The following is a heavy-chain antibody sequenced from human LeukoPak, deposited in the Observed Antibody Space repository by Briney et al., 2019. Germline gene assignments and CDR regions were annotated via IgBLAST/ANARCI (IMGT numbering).Heavy chain of an antibody. D-gene: IGHD3-9*01. CDR1: GFTFSNYW. V-gene: IGHV3-7*01. CDR3: AKDAIDWLSEYYFDY. J-gene: IGHJ4*02. CDR2: IKQDGSEK. Sequence: GGSLRLSCAAAGFTFSNYWLTWVRQAPGQGLEWVANIKQDGSEKHYVDSVKGRFTISRDNSKNTLYLQMNSLRAEDTAVYHCAKDAIDWLSEYYFDYWGQGTQVTVSS.